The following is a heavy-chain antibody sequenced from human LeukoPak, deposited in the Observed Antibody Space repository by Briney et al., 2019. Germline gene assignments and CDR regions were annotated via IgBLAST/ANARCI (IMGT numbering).Heavy chain of an antibody. J-gene: IGHJ4*02. CDR2: ISGSGGST. CDR1: GFTFSSYA. CDR3: AKSSGYSYGYYFDY. V-gene: IGHV3-23*01. Sequence: GGSLRLSCAASGFTFSSYAMSWVRQAPGKGLEWVSGISGSGGSTYHADSVKGRFTISRDNSKNTLYLQMNSRRAEDTAVYYCAKSSGYSYGYYFDYWGQGTLVTVSS. D-gene: IGHD5-18*01.